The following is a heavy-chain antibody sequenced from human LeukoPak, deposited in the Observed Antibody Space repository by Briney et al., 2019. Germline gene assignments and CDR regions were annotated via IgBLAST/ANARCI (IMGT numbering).Heavy chain of an antibody. Sequence: GGSLRLSCAASGFTFSSYSMNWVRQAPGKGLEWVSSISSSSSYIYYADSMKGRFTISRDNAKNSLYLQMNSLRAEDTAVYYCARDYVPNYDFWSGYTPFDYRGQGTLVTVSS. CDR2: ISSSSSYI. V-gene: IGHV3-21*01. CDR3: ARDYVPNYDFWSGYTPFDY. J-gene: IGHJ4*02. D-gene: IGHD3-3*01. CDR1: GFTFSSYS.